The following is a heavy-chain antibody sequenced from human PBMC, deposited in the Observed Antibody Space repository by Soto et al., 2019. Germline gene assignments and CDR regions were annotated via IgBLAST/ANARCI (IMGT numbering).Heavy chain of an antibody. V-gene: IGHV3-74*01. Sequence: GGSLRLSCAASGFTFSSYGVHWVRQTAGKGLVWVSRINGDGSSTRYADSVRGRFTLSRDNAKNTVYLQMNSLGAEDTAVYYCARDLYSSSMDYWGQGTLVTVSS. J-gene: IGHJ4*02. CDR1: GFTFSSYG. CDR3: ARDLYSSSMDY. CDR2: INGDGSST. D-gene: IGHD3-22*01.